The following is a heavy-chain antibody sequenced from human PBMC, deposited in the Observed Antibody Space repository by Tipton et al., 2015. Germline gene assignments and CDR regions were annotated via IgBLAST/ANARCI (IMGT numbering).Heavy chain of an antibody. CDR3: SGDNSLSVDYFDS. D-gene: IGHD3-10*01. Sequence: SLRLSCAASGFTFSDSPMHWVRQASGRGLEWVGRVRSKAKGYATAYAASVKGRFTVSRDDSKNTAYLQMNSLKTEDTAVYYCSGDNSLSVDYFDSWGRGTLVTVSS. V-gene: IGHV3-73*01. CDR1: GFTFSDSP. J-gene: IGHJ4*02. CDR2: VRSKAKGYAT.